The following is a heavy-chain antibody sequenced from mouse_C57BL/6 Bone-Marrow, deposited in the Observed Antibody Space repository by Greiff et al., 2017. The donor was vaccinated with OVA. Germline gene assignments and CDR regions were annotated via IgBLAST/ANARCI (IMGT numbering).Heavy chain of an antibody. CDR3: AAYGSLYYFDY. V-gene: IGHV1-64*01. D-gene: IGHD1-1*01. CDR1: GYTFTSYW. J-gene: IGHJ2*01. CDR2: IHPNSGST. Sequence: QVQLQQPGAELVKPGASVKLSCKASGYTFTSYWMHWVKQRPGQGLEWIGMIHPNSGSTNYNEKFKSKATLTVDKSSSTAYMQLSSLTSEDSAVYYCAAYGSLYYFDYWGKGTTLTVSS.